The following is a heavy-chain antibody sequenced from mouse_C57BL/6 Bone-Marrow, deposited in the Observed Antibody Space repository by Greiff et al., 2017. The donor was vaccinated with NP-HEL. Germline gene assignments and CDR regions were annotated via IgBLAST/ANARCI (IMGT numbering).Heavy chain of an antibody. CDR2: IEPSDSYT. D-gene: IGHD2-3*01. CDR3: ARYDGYYPYYFDY. CDR1: GYTFTSYW. Sequence: QVQLQQPGAELVKPGASVKLSCKASGYTFTSYWMQWVKQRPGQGLEWIGEIEPSDSYTNYNQKFKGKATLTVDTSSSTAYMQLSSLTSEDSAVYYRARYDGYYPYYFDYWGQGTTLTVSS. V-gene: IGHV1-50*01. J-gene: IGHJ2*01.